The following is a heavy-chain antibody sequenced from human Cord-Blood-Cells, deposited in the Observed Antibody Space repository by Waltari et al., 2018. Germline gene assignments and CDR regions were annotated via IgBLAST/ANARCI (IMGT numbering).Heavy chain of an antibody. V-gene: IGHV4-34*01. Sequence: VQLQQWGAGLLKPSETLSLTFAVFDGSFMGYHWSWIRQPPGKGLEWIGEINHSGSTNYNPSLKSRVTISVDTSKNQFSLKLSSVTAADTAVYYCARVGRQLVATSGNPWGQGTLVTVSS. CDR1: DGSFMGYH. CDR2: INHSGST. D-gene: IGHD5-12*01. J-gene: IGHJ5*02. CDR3: ARVGRQLVATSGNP.